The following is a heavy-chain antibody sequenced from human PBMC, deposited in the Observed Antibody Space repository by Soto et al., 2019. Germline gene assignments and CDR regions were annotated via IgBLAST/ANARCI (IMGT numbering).Heavy chain of an antibody. CDR2: IYPGGVNI. V-gene: IGHV1-46*03. CDR1: GYSFTSHY. Sequence: VASVKVSCKAIGYSFTSHYMHWVRQAPGQGLEWMGTIYPGGVNIGYAQKFKGRVTMTKDTSTSTVYMELNSLTSEDTAVYYCARDQSWHDLVWCFDPWGQGTLVSVSS. J-gene: IGHJ5*02. CDR3: ARDQSWHDLVWCFDP. D-gene: IGHD1-1*01.